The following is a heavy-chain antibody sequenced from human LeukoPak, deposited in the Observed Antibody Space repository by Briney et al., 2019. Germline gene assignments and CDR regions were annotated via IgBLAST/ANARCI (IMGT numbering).Heavy chain of an antibody. D-gene: IGHD1-26*01. CDR3: AREMIVGATGGWFDP. CDR1: GYTFTSYG. J-gene: IGHJ5*02. CDR2: ISAYNGNT. Sequence: ASVKVSFKASGYTFTSYGISWVRQAPGQGLEWMGWISAYNGNTNYAQKLQGRVTMTTDTSTSTAYMELRSLRSDDTAVYYCAREMIVGATGGWFDPWGQGTLVTVSS. V-gene: IGHV1-18*01.